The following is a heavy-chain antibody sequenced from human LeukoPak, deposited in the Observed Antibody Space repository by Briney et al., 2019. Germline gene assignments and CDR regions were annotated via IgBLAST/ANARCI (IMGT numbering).Heavy chain of an antibody. CDR3: VILRGYFDPRGSDY. J-gene: IGHJ4*02. CDR1: GFTFSSYT. V-gene: IGHV3-64D*06. D-gene: IGHD3-9*01. CDR2: ITNNGGNT. Sequence: PGGSLRLSCSASGFTFSSYTIHWVRQAPGKGLEFVSAITNNGGNTYYADSVKGRFTISRDNSKNTVYLQMSSLRAEDTAVYYCVILRGYFDPRGSDYWGQGTLITGSS.